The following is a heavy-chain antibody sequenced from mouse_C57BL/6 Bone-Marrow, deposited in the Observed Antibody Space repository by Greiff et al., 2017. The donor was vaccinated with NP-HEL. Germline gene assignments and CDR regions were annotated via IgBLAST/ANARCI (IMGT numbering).Heavy chain of an antibody. CDR3: ARTPSHYYGSSYDDY. Sequence: VMLVESGAELMKPGASVKLSCKATGYTFTGYWIEWVKQRPGHGLEWIGEILPGSGSTNYNEKFKGKATFTADTSSNTAYMQLSSLTTEDSAIHYCARTPSHYYGSSYDDYWGQGTTLTVSS. CDR1: GYTFTGYW. V-gene: IGHV1-9*01. CDR2: ILPGSGST. D-gene: IGHD1-1*01. J-gene: IGHJ2*01.